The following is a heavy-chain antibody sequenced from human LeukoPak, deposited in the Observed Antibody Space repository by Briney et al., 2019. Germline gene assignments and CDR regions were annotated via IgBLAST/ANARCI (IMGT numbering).Heavy chain of an antibody. CDR3: TTGASDILTCYYTGSNYYFDY. CDR1: GFTFNNAW. D-gene: IGHD3-9*01. CDR2: IRSKTDGGTT. Sequence: GGSLRLSCAASGFTFNNAWMSWVRQAPGKGLEWVGRIRSKTDGGTTEYAAPVKGRFTSSRDDAKNTLYLQMNSLKTEDAAVYYCTTGASDILTCYYTGSNYYFDYWGQGALVTVSS. J-gene: IGHJ4*02. V-gene: IGHV3-15*01.